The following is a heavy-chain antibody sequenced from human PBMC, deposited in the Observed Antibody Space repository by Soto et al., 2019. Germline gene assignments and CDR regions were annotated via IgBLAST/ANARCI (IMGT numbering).Heavy chain of an antibody. D-gene: IGHD1-20*01. Sequence: KTSETLSLTCAVSGGSISSGGYSWSWIRQPPGKGLEWIGYIYHSGSTYYNPSLKSRVTISVDRSKNQFSLKLSSVTAADTAVYYCARNNNWNDGGWFDPWGQGTLVTVSS. V-gene: IGHV4-30-2*01. CDR3: ARNNNWNDGGWFDP. J-gene: IGHJ5*02. CDR2: IYHSGST. CDR1: GGSISSGGYS.